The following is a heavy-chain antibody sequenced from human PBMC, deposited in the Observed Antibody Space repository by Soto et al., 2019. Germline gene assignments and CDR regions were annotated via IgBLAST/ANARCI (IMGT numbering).Heavy chain of an antibody. J-gene: IGHJ6*02. CDR2: ISSSSSYI. D-gene: IGHD6-13*01. Sequence: GGPMRLDWAACRVTFRSYSLNWVRQAPGKGLEWVSSISSSSSYIYYADSVKGRFTIPRDNAKNSLYLQMNSLRAEDTAVYYCARDSPYSSSCLFESLGYHRNVVWG. V-gene: IGHV3-21*01. CDR1: RVTFRSYS. CDR3: ARDSPYSSSCLFESLGYHRNVV.